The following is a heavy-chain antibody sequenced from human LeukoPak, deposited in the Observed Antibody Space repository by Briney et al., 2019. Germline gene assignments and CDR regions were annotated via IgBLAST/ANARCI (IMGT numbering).Heavy chain of an antibody. D-gene: IGHD3-3*01. Sequence: SETLSLTCTVSGGSISSSSYYWGWIRQPPGKGLEWIGSIYYSGSTYYNPSLKSRVTISVDTSKNQFSLKLSSVTAADTAVYYCARATVTYDFWSGYPSYFDSWGQGTLVTVSS. CDR1: GGSISSSSYY. V-gene: IGHV4-39*07. J-gene: IGHJ4*02. CDR2: IYYSGST. CDR3: ARATVTYDFWSGYPSYFDS.